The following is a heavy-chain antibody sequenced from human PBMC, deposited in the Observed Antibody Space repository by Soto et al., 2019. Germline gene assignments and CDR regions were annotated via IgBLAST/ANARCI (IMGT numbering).Heavy chain of an antibody. D-gene: IGHD5-12*01. CDR2: IIPIFGTA. CDR1: GGTFSSYA. CDR3: AIAPGYSGYYYLALRRDY. V-gene: IGHV1-69*01. Sequence: QVQLVQSGAEVKKPGSSVKVSCKASGGTFSSYAISWVRQAPGQGLEWMGGIIPIFGTANYAQKFQGRVTITADESTSTAYMELSSPRSEDTAVYYCAIAPGYSGYYYLALRRDYWGQGTLVTVSS. J-gene: IGHJ4*02.